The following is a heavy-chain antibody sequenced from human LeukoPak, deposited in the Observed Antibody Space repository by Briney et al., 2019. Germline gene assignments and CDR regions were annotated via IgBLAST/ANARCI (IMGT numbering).Heavy chain of an antibody. J-gene: IGHJ4*02. Sequence: GASVKVSCKASGYTFTGYYMHWVRQAPGQGLEWMGWINPNSGGTNYAQKFQGRVTMTRDTSTSTVYMELSSLRSEDTAVYYCARDTPALIVGATSDYWGQGTLVTVSS. CDR2: INPNSGGT. CDR3: ARDTPALIVGATSDY. CDR1: GYTFTGYY. V-gene: IGHV1-2*02. D-gene: IGHD1-26*01.